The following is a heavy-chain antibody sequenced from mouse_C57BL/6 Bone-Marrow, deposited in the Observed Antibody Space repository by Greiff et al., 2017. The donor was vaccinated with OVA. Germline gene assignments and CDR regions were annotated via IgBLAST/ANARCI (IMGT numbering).Heavy chain of an antibody. Sequence: EVKLEESGPGLVKPSQSLSLTCSVTGYSITSGYYWNWIRQFPGNKLEWMGYISYDGSNNYNPSLKSRISITRDTSKNQFFLKLNSVTTEDTATYYCARLGYFDYWGQGTTLTVSS. CDR3: ARLGYFDY. D-gene: IGHD4-1*01. V-gene: IGHV3-6*01. CDR1: GYSITSGYY. J-gene: IGHJ2*01. CDR2: ISYDGSN.